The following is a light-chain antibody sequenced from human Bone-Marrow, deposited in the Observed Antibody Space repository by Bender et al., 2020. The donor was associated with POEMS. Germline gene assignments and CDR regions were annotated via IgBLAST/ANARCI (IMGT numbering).Light chain of an antibody. CDR1: SSNIGSHYD. Sequence: QSVLTQPPSVSGAPGQKVTISCSGSSSNIGSHYDVHWYQQLPGTAPKLLIYGNSNRPSGVPERFSGSKSGTSASLAISGLHSEDEADYYCVAWDDTLNGWVFGGGTKLTVL. CDR3: VAWDDTLNGWV. CDR2: GNS. V-gene: IGLV1-50*01. J-gene: IGLJ2*01.